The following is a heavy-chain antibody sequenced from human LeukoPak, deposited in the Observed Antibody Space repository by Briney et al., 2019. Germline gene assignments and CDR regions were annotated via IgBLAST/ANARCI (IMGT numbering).Heavy chain of an antibody. Sequence: PGGSLRLSCAASGFTFSSYAMSWVRQAPGKGLEWVANIKQDGSEKYYVDSVKGRFTISRDNAKNSLYLQMNSLRAEDTAVYYCGILQIVPVAMPFDYWGQGTLVTVSS. D-gene: IGHD2-2*01. CDR3: GILQIVPVAMPFDY. J-gene: IGHJ4*02. CDR1: GFTFSSYA. CDR2: IKQDGSEK. V-gene: IGHV3-7*01.